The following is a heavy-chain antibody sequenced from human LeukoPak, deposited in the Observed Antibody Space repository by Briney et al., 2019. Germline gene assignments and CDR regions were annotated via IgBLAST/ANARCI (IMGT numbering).Heavy chain of an antibody. J-gene: IGHJ6*02. CDR3: ARDRYCSSTSCAYYYYYGMDV. D-gene: IGHD2-2*01. CDR2: IKQDGSEK. Sequence: GGSLRLSCAASGFTFSSYWMSWVRQAPGKGLEWVANIKQDGSEKYYVDSVKGRFTISRDNAKNSLYPQMNSLRAEDTAVYYCARDRYCSSTSCAYYYYYGMDVWGQGTTVTVSS. CDR1: GFTFSSYW. V-gene: IGHV3-7*01.